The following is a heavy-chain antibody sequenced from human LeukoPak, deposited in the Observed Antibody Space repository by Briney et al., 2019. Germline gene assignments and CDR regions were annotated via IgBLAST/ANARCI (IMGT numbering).Heavy chain of an antibody. CDR2: ISWNSGSI. V-gene: IGHV3-9*01. J-gene: IGHJ4*02. Sequence: GRSLRLPCAASGFTFDDYAMHWVRQAPGKGLEWVSGISWNSGSIGYADSVKGRFTISRDNAKNSLYLQMNSLRAEDTALYYCAKDRRFGGAAYFDYWGQGTLVTVPS. CDR3: AKDRRFGGAAYFDY. D-gene: IGHD2-15*01. CDR1: GFTFDDYA.